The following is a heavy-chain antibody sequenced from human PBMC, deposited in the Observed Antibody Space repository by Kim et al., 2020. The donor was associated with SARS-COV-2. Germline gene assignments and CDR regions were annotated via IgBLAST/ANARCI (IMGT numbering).Heavy chain of an antibody. V-gene: IGHV3-11*01. CDR2: ISSSGSTI. J-gene: IGHJ6*03. Sequence: GGSLRLFCAASGFTFSDYYMSWIRQAPGKGLEWVSYISSSGSTIYYADSVKGRFTISRDNAKNSLYLQMNSLRAEDTAVYYCASLKRWLQFRYYYYYMDVWGKGTTVTVSS. D-gene: IGHD5-12*01. CDR3: ASLKRWLQFRYYYYYMDV. CDR1: GFTFSDYY.